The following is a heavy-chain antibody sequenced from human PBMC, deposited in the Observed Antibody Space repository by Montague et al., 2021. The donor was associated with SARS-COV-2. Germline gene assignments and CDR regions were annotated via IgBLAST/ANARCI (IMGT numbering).Heavy chain of an antibody. CDR3: AKDIDYYDSSGYYDY. V-gene: IGHV3-9*01. CDR1: GFTFGDYA. Sequence: SLRLSCAASGFTFGDYAMHWVRQAPGKGLEWVSGISWNSGGIGYADSVKGRFTISRDNAKNSLYLQMNSLGAEDTALYYCAKDIDYYDSSGYYDYWGQGTLVTVSS. CDR2: ISWNSGGI. D-gene: IGHD3-22*01. J-gene: IGHJ4*02.